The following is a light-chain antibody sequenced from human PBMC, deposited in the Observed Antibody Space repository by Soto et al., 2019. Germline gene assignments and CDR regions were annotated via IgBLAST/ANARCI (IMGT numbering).Light chain of an antibody. V-gene: IGLV2-11*01. Sequence: QSALTQPRSVSGSPGQSVTISCTGTSSDVGGYNYVSWYQQHPGKAPKLMIYDVSKRPSGVPDRFSGSKSGNTASLTISGPQVEDEADYYCCSYAGSPVYVFGTGTKLTVL. J-gene: IGLJ1*01. CDR2: DVS. CDR3: CSYAGSPVYV. CDR1: SSDVGGYNY.